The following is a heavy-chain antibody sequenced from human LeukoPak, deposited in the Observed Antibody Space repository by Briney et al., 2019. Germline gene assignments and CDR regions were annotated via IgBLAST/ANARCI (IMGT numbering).Heavy chain of an antibody. J-gene: IGHJ6*02. CDR3: ARTNYYDSSGYQGAGTYYYGMDV. V-gene: IGHV1-69*04. D-gene: IGHD3-22*01. CDR1: GGTFSSYA. CDR2: IIPILGMT. Sequence: SVTVSCKASGGTFSSYAITWVRQAPGQGLEWVGRIIPILGMTTYAQKFQGRVTITADKSTSTAYMELSSLRSDDTAVYYCARTNYYDSSGYQGAGTYYYGMDVWGPGTTVTVSS.